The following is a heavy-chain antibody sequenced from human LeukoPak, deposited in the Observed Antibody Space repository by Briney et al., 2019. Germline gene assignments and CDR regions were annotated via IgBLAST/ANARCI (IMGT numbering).Heavy chain of an antibody. J-gene: IGHJ6*03. CDR2: IWYDGSNK. V-gene: IGHV3-33*01. D-gene: IGHD4-23*01. CDR3: AREVKELPANTYYYYYYMDV. CDR1: GFTLSSYG. Sequence: QPGGSLRLSCAASGFTLSSYGMHWVRQAPGKGLEWVAVIWYDGSNKYYADSVKGRFTISRDNSKNTLYLQMNSLRAEDTAVYYCAREVKELPANTYYYYYYMDVWGKGTTVTVSS.